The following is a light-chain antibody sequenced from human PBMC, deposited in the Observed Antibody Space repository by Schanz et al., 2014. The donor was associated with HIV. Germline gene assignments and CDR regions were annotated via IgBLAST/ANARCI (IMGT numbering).Light chain of an antibody. V-gene: IGKV1-8*01. J-gene: IGKJ2*01. CDR2: AAS. CDR3: QQYNDYSPLT. CDR1: QGISSY. Sequence: AIRMTQSPSSFSASTGDRVTITCRASQGISSYLAWYQQKPGKAPKLLIYAASSLQSGVPSRFSGSGSGTDFTLTISSLQPDDFATYYCQQYNDYSPLTFGQGTRLEIK.